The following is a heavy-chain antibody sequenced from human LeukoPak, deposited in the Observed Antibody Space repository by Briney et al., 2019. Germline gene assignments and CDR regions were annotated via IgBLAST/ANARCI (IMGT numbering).Heavy chain of an antibody. Sequence: ASVKVSCKASGSPFTSYDINWVRQATGQGLEWMGWMNPNSGNTGYAQKFQGRVTMTRNTSISTAYMELSSLRSEDTAVYYCARRLGITIFGVVIIRRNWFDPWGQGTLVTVSS. V-gene: IGHV1-8*01. CDR2: MNPNSGNT. CDR3: ARRLGITIFGVVIIRRNWFDP. J-gene: IGHJ5*02. D-gene: IGHD3-3*01. CDR1: GSPFTSYD.